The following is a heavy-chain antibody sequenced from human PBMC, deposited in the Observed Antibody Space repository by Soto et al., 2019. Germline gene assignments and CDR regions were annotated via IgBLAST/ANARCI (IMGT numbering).Heavy chain of an antibody. CDR1: GFTFSSYS. J-gene: IGHJ3*02. V-gene: IGHV3-21*01. Sequence: GGSLRLSCAASGFTFSSYSMNWVRQAPGKGLEWVSSISSSSSYIYYADSVKGRFTISRDNSKNTLYLQMNSLRAEDTAVYYCARDGWAGRVKLELFAFDIWGQGTMVTVSS. CDR3: ARDGWAGRVKLELFAFDI. D-gene: IGHD1-7*01. CDR2: ISSSSSYI.